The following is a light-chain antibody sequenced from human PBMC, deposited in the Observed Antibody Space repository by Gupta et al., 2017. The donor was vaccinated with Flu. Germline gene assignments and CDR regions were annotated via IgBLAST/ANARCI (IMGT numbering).Light chain of an antibody. CDR2: KAS. V-gene: IGKV1-5*03. CDR1: ESIDTY. CDR3: QQYNGHTRT. Sequence: PSTLSASVGDRVTITCRASESIDTYLAWYQQRPGKAPKVLIYKASTLESGVPSRFSGGGSGTEFTLTISSLQPDDFATYYCQQYNGHTRTFGQGTKVEIK. J-gene: IGKJ1*01.